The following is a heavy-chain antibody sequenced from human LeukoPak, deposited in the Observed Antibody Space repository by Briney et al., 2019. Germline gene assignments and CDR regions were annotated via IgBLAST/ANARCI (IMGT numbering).Heavy chain of an antibody. CDR3: AKGCSSTSCRDAFDI. CDR2: IYSGGST. J-gene: IGHJ3*02. CDR1: GFTVSSNY. Sequence: PGGSLRLSCAASGFTVSSNYMSWVRQAPGKGLEWVSVIYSGGSTYYADSVKGRFTISRDNSKNTLYLQMNSLRAEDTAVYYCAKGCSSTSCRDAFDIWGQGTMVTVSS. V-gene: IGHV3-53*01. D-gene: IGHD2-2*01.